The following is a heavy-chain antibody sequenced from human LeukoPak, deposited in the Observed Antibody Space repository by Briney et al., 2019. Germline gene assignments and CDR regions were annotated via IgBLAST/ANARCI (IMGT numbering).Heavy chain of an antibody. CDR2: IYYSGST. CDR1: GGSISNYY. CDR3: ARERSKLGTKIWDY. V-gene: IGHV4-59*01. J-gene: IGHJ4*02. D-gene: IGHD7-27*01. Sequence: SETLSPTCTVSGGSISNYYWSWIRQPPGKGLEWIGYIYYSGSTNYNPSLKSRVTISEDTSKNQFSLKLSSVTAADTAVYYCARERSKLGTKIWDYWGQGTLVTVSS.